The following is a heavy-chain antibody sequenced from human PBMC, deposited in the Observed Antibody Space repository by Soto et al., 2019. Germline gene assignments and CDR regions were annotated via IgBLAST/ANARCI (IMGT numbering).Heavy chain of an antibody. CDR2: IYYSGST. Sequence: QVQLQESGPGLVKPSQTLSLTCTVSGGSISSGGYYWSWIRQHPGKGLEWIGYIYYSGSTYYNPSLKSRVTISVDTSKYQFSLKLSSVTAADTAVYYCARLSNPWGNSVMDYWGQGTLVTVSS. V-gene: IGHV4-31*03. CDR3: ARLSNPWGNSVMDY. D-gene: IGHD3-16*01. CDR1: GGSISSGGYY. J-gene: IGHJ4*02.